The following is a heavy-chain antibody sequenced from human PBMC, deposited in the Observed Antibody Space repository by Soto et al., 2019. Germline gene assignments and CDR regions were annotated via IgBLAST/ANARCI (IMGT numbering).Heavy chain of an antibody. Sequence: GGSLRLSCAASGFTFSNYAMSWVRQAPGKGLEWVSGIGGRGTSSYYADSVKGRFAISRDNSYNTLFLQLHSLRAEDTAVYYCAKSRYADSSGYFDYWGQGTLVTVSS. J-gene: IGHJ4*02. D-gene: IGHD3-22*01. CDR3: AKSRYADSSGYFDY. CDR2: IGGRGTSS. V-gene: IGHV3-23*01. CDR1: GFTFSNYA.